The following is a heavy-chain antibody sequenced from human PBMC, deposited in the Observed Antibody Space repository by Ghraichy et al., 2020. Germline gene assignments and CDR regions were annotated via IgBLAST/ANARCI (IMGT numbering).Heavy chain of an antibody. Sequence: GGSLRLSCAASGFTFDDYAMHWVRQAPGKGLEWVSGISWNSGSIGYADSVKGRFTISRDNAKNSLYLQMNRLRAEDTALYYCAKDDSSSPYYFDYWGRGTLVTVSS. CDR2: ISWNSGSI. V-gene: IGHV3-9*01. CDR3: AKDDSSSPYYFDY. D-gene: IGHD6-13*01. CDR1: GFTFDDYA. J-gene: IGHJ4*02.